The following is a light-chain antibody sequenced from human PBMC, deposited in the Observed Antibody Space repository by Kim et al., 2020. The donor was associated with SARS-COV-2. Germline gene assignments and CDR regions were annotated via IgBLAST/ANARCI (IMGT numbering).Light chain of an antibody. CDR2: SNN. J-gene: IGLJ3*02. CDR3: AAWDDSLNGV. Sequence: PGQGVTLSCSGSSSNVGSNAVNWYQQLPGTAPKLLIYSNNRRPSGVPDRFSGSKSGTSASLAISGLQSEDEADYYCAAWDDSLNGVFGGGTKLTVL. CDR1: SSNVGSNA. V-gene: IGLV1-44*01.